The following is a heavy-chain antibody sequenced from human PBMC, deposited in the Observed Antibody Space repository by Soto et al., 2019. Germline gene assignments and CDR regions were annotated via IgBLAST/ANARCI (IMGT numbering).Heavy chain of an antibody. CDR1: GFTFSSYG. J-gene: IGHJ4*02. CDR2: IWYDGSNK. V-gene: IGHV3-33*01. Sequence: QVQLVESGGGVVQPGRSLRLSCAASGFTFSSYGMHWVRQAPGKGLEWVAVIWYDGSNKYYADSVKGRFTISRDNSKNTLYLQMNSLRAEDTVVYYCAREGGYDFWSAYDFDYWGQGTLVTVSS. CDR3: AREGGYDFWSAYDFDY. D-gene: IGHD3-3*01.